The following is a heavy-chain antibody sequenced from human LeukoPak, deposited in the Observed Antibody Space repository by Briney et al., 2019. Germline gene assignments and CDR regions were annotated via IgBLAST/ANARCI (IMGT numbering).Heavy chain of an antibody. J-gene: IGHJ5*02. Sequence: SETLSVTCTVSGGFISNYYWSWIRQPPGKGLEWIGYIYSSGTSYYSPSLKSRVTMSVDTSKNQFSLKLKSVTAADTAVYYCARHVRTGYNLLDHWGQGTLVTVSS. CDR2: IYSSGTS. D-gene: IGHD5-24*01. CDR1: GGFISNYY. V-gene: IGHV4-59*08. CDR3: ARHVRTGYNLLDH.